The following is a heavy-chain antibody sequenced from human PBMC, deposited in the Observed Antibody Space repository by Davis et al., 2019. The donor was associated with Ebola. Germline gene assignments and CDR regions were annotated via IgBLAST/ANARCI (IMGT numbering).Heavy chain of an antibody. CDR3: ARAEKVVGATFDY. CDR2: INAGNGNT. J-gene: IGHJ4*02. V-gene: IGHV1-3*01. D-gene: IGHD1-26*01. Sequence: SVKVSCKASGYTFTSYAMHWVRQAPGQRLEWMGWINAGNGNTKYSQKFQGRVTITRDTSASTAYMELSSLRSEDTAVYYCARAEKVVGATFDYWGQGTLVTVSS. CDR1: GYTFTSYA.